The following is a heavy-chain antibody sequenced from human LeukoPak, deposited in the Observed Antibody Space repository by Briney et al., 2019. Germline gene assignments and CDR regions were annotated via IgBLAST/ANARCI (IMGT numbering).Heavy chain of an antibody. V-gene: IGHV3-48*04. D-gene: IGHD3-22*01. CDR1: GFTFSSYS. CDR2: ISSSSSTI. Sequence: GGSLRLSCAASGFTFSSYSMNWVRQAPGKGLEWVSYISSSSSTIYYADSVKGRFTISRDNAKNSLYLQMNSLRAEDTAVYYCARDKATMILDAFDIWGQGTMVTVSS. CDR3: ARDKATMILDAFDI. J-gene: IGHJ3*02.